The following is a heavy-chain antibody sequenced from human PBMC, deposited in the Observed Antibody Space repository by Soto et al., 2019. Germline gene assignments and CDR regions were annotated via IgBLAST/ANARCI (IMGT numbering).Heavy chain of an antibody. CDR2: IYYSGST. Sequence: PSESLSLTCTVSGGSISSYYWSWIRQPPGKGLEWIGYIYYSGSTNYNPSLKSRVTISVDTSKNQFSLKLSSVNAADTAVYYCARAVGATTRSYNWFDPWGQGTLVTI. V-gene: IGHV4-59*01. CDR3: ARAVGATTRSYNWFDP. J-gene: IGHJ5*02. CDR1: GGSISSYY. D-gene: IGHD1-26*01.